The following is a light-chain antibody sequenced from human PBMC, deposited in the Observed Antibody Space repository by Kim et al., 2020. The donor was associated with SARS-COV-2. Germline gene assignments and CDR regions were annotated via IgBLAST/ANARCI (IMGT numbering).Light chain of an antibody. CDR3: SSYAGSNTLL. CDR2: DVT. Sequence: GQSVTISCTGTSSDVGGYDYVSWYQQHPGKAPKLMIYDVTKRPPGVPDRFSGSKSGNTASLTVSGLQAEDEAIYYCSSYAGSNTLLFGGGTTLTVL. V-gene: IGLV2-8*01. J-gene: IGLJ2*01. CDR1: SSDVGGYDY.